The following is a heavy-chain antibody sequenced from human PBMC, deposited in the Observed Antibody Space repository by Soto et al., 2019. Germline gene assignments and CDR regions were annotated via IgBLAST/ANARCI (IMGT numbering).Heavy chain of an antibody. V-gene: IGHV3-23*01. CDR1: VFTRRNYD. CDR2: ISANDVGT. Sequence: RSLRFCGDASVFTRRNYDMTCVRQAPGKGLEWVSLISANDVGTYYAEAVKTRFTISTDQARNTVYLQMDSLRADDTAIYYCAKAKNDYNWDNRPPFDYWGQGTLFSVSS. J-gene: IGHJ4*02. CDR3: AKAKNDYNWDNRPPFDY. D-gene: IGHD1-20*01.